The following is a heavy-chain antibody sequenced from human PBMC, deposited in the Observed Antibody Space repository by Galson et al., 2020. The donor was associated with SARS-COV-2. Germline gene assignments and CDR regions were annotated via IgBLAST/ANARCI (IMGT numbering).Heavy chain of an antibody. D-gene: IGHD2-2*01. J-gene: IGHJ6*02. V-gene: IGHV1-2*02. CDR1: GYTFTGYY. CDR3: AREGRPDCSSTSCYHNYYYYGMDV. CDR2: INPNSGGT. Sequence: ASVKVSCKASGYTFTGYYMHWVRQAPGQGLEWMGWINPNSGGTNYAKKIQGRVTMNRDTSISTAYMELSRLRSDDTAVYYCAREGRPDCSSTSCYHNYYYYGMDVWGQGTTVTVSS.